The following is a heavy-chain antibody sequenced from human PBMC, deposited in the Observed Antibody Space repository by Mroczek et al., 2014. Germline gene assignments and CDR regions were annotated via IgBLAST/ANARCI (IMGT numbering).Heavy chain of an antibody. Sequence: QVQLQQWGAGLLKPSETLSLTCAVYGGSFSGYYWSWIRQPPGKGLEWIGEINHSGSTNYNPSLKSRVTISVDTSKNQFSLKLSSVTAADTAVYYCARLSTMIVGIFDYWGQGTLVTVSS. D-gene: IGHD3-22*01. CDR3: ARLSTMIVGIFDY. CDR1: GGSFSGYY. CDR2: INHSGST. V-gene: IGHV4-34*01. J-gene: IGHJ4*02.